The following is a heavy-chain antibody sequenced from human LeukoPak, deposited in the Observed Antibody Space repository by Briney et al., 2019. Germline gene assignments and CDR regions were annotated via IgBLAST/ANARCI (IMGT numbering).Heavy chain of an antibody. CDR3: ARDLVVTGGLDY. J-gene: IGHJ4*02. Sequence: GGSLRLSCAASGFSFSNYWMSWVRQAPGKGLEWVANIKQDGSEKYYVDSVKGRFTISRDNAKNSLYLQMNSLRAEDTAVYYCARDLVVTGGLDYWGQGTLVTVSS. D-gene: IGHD2-21*02. CDR2: IKQDGSEK. CDR1: GFSFSNYW. V-gene: IGHV3-7*01.